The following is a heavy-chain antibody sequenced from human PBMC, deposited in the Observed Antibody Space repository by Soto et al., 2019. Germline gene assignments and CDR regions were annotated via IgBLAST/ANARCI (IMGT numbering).Heavy chain of an antibody. CDR3: ARISYYDSSGYFDY. Sequence: SETLSLTCTVSGGSISSGGYYWSWIRQHPGKGLEWIGYIYYSGSTYYNPSLKSRVTISVDTSKNQFSLKLSSVTAADTAVYYCARISYYDSSGYFDYWGQGTLVTVYS. V-gene: IGHV4-31*03. CDR1: GGSISSGGYY. CDR2: IYYSGST. D-gene: IGHD3-22*01. J-gene: IGHJ4*02.